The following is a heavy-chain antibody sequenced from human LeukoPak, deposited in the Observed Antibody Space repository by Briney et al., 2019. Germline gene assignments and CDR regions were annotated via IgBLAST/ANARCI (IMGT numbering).Heavy chain of an antibody. D-gene: IGHD2-8*01. CDR2: ISTAGDT. J-gene: IGHJ4*02. CDR3: ARPNAGIPLDY. V-gene: IGHV3-13*01. Sequence: PEGSLRLSCAASGFTFSRYDMHWVRQVTGKGLEWVSAISTAGDTYYPGSVKGRFTVSRDNSKNTLYLQMNSLRAEDTAVYYCARPNAGIPLDYWGQGTLVTVSS. CDR1: GFTFSRYD.